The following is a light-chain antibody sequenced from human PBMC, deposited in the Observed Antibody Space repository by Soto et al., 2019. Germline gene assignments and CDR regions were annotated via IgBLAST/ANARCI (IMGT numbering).Light chain of an antibody. CDR2: KAS. J-gene: IGKJ1*01. V-gene: IGKV1-5*03. Sequence: DLQMSQSPSTLSEHLRDRLTITSRASPTISSWLAWYQQKPGKAPKLLIYKASTLNSGVPSRFSGSGSGTEFTLTISSLQADDLATYYCQHYNSYPEAFGQGTKVDIK. CDR1: PTISSW. CDR3: QHYNSYPEA.